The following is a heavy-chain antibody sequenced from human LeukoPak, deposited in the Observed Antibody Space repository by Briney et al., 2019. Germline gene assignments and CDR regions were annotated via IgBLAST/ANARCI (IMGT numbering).Heavy chain of an antibody. D-gene: IGHD5-24*01. CDR3: ARGRWSATTASYYLDF. CDR1: EYAFTDYA. J-gene: IGHJ4*02. Sequence: GASMKVSCKASEYAFTDYAINWVRQAPGQRLEWMGWINAGNGNTRYSQRFQGRVTITRDTSASTAYMELSSLTSEDTAVYYCARGRWSATTASYYLDFLGQGTLVTVSS. V-gene: IGHV1-3*01. CDR2: INAGNGNT.